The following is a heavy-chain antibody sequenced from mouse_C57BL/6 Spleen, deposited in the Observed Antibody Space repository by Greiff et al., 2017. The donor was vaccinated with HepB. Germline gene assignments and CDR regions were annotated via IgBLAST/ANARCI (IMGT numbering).Heavy chain of an antibody. CDR1: GYTFTDYN. CDR3: ARLTGDWYFDV. J-gene: IGHJ1*03. CDR2: INPNNGGT. Sequence: VQLKESGPELVKPGASVKMSCKASGYTFTDYNMHWVKQSHGKSLEWIGYINPNNGGTSYNQKFKGKATLTVNKSSSTAYMELRSLTSEDSAVYYCARLTGDWYFDVWGTGTTVTVSS. V-gene: IGHV1-22*01. D-gene: IGHD4-1*01.